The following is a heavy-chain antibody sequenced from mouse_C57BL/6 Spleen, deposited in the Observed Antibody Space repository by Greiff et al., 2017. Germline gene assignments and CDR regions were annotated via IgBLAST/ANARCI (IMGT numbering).Heavy chain of an antibody. V-gene: IGHV1-54*01. J-gene: IGHJ4*01. CDR3: ARPDYYGSSFYAMDY. CDR2: INPGSGGT. Sequence: VQLQQSGAELVRPGTSVKVSCTASGYAFTNYLIAWVKQRPGQGLEWIGVINPGSGGTNYNEKFKGKATLTADKSSSTAYMQLSSLTSEDSAVYFCARPDYYGSSFYAMDYWGQGTSVTVSS. D-gene: IGHD1-1*01. CDR1: GYAFTNYL.